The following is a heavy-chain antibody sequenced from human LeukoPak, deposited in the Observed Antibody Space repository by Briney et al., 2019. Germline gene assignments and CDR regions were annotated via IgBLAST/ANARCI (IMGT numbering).Heavy chain of an antibody. D-gene: IGHD3-10*02. V-gene: IGHV4-59*01. CDR1: GGSISSYY. J-gene: IGHJ4*02. CDR3: AGGVFGQYPFDY. CDR2: IYYSGST. Sequence: PSETLSLTCTVSGGSISSYYWSWIRQPPGKGLEWIGYIYYSGSTNYNPSLKSRVTIPVDTSKNQFSLKLSSVTAADTAVYYCAGGVFGQYPFDYWGQGTLVTVSS.